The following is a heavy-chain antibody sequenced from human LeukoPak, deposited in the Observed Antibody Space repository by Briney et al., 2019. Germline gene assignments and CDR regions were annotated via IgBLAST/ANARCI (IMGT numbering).Heavy chain of an antibody. Sequence: PSETLSLTCTVSGGSISSSSYYWGWIRQPPGKGLEWIGSIYYSGSTYYNPSLKSRVTISVDTSKNQFSLKLSSVTAADTAVYYCARSPTPGSAFDYWGQGTLVNVSS. CDR1: GGSISSSSYY. CDR3: ARSPTPGSAFDY. CDR2: IYYSGST. J-gene: IGHJ4*02. V-gene: IGHV4-39*01.